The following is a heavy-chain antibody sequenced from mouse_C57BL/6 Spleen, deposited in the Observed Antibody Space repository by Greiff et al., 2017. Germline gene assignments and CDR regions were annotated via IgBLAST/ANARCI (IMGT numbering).Heavy chain of an antibody. Sequence: QVQLQQSGAELVKPGASVKISCKASGYAFSSYWMNWVKQRPGKGLEWIGQIYPGGGDTNYNGKFKGKATLTEDKSSSTAYMQLSSLTSEDSAVYCGARGYDAWFAYWGQGTLVTVSA. CDR1: GYAFSSYW. D-gene: IGHD2-2*01. CDR2: IYPGGGDT. CDR3: ARGYDAWFAY. J-gene: IGHJ3*01. V-gene: IGHV1-80*01.